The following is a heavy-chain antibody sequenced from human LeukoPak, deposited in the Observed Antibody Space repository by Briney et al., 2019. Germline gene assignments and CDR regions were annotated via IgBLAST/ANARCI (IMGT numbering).Heavy chain of an antibody. CDR3: ARASSIAARLDV. D-gene: IGHD6-6*01. Sequence: SETLSLTCTVPGDSITNYYWTWIRQPPGKGLEWIGYIYYSGSTNYNPSLKSRVTMSVDTSKNQFSLKLSSVTAADTAVYYCARASSIAARLDVWGKGTTVTVSS. J-gene: IGHJ6*04. CDR1: GDSITNYY. CDR2: IYYSGST. V-gene: IGHV4-59*12.